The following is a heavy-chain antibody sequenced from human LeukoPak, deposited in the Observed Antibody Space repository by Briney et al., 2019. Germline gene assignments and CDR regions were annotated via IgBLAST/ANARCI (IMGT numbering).Heavy chain of an antibody. V-gene: IGHV3-53*05. D-gene: IGHD1-26*01. CDR1: GFTVSSNY. CDR2: IYSGGNT. J-gene: IGHJ3*02. Sequence: PGGSLRLSCAASGFTVSSNYMLWVRQAPGRGLECVSVIYSGGNTFYADSVKGRFTLSRDNSKNTLYLQMNSLGGEDKAVYYCGRDTVGARRNNGAFDSWGQGTMVTVTS. CDR3: GRDTVGARRNNGAFDS.